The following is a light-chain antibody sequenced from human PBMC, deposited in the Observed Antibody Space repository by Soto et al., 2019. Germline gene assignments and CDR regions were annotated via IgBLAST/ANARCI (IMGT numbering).Light chain of an antibody. CDR2: EVS. V-gene: IGLV2-14*01. CDR3: NSYTSSSPLL. J-gene: IGLJ2*01. CDR1: SSDVGGYNY. Sequence: QSALTQPASVSGSTGQSITISCTGTSSDVGGYNYVSWYQHHPGKAPKLMIYEVSDRPSGVSNRFSGSKSGNTASLTISGLQAEDEADYYCNSYTSSSPLLFGGGTKVTVL.